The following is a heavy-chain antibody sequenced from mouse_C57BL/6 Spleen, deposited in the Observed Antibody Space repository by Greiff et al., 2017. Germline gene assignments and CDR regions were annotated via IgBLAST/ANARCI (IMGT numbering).Heavy chain of an antibody. CDR1: GYTFTSYW. CDR2: IDPSDSET. CDR3: ARDLLWDYYAMDY. J-gene: IGHJ4*01. D-gene: IGHD2-1*01. V-gene: IGHV1-52*01. Sequence: QVQLQQPGAELVRPGSSVKLSCKASGYTFTSYWMHWVKQRPIQGLEWIGNIDPSDSETHYNQKFKDKATLTVDKSSSTAYMQLSSLTSEDSAVYYCARDLLWDYYAMDYWGQGTSVTVSS.